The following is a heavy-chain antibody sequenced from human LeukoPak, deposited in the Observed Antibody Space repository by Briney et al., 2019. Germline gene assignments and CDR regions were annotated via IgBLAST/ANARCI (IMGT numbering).Heavy chain of an antibody. CDR3: AAMGSATIKENWFDP. D-gene: IGHD5-12*01. Sequence: TGGSLRLSCAASGFTFSSYGMHWVRQAPGKGLEWVAVISYDGSNKYYADSVKGRFTISRDNSKNTLYLQMNSLRAEDTAVYYCAAMGSATIKENWFDPWGQGTLVTVSS. CDR1: GFTFSSYG. J-gene: IGHJ5*02. CDR2: ISYDGSNK. V-gene: IGHV3-30*03.